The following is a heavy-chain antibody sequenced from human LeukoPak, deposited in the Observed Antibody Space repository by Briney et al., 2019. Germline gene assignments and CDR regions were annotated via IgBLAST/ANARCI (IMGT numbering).Heavy chain of an antibody. CDR1: EFTFSSYA. Sequence: PGGSLRLSCAASEFTFSSYAMNWVRQAPGKGLEWVSAMSGSGGSTYYADSVKGRFTISRDNSKNTLYLQMNTLRADDTAVYYCAKDHGSSDWYYFDYWGQGTLVTVSS. V-gene: IGHV3-23*01. J-gene: IGHJ4*02. CDR2: MSGSGGST. CDR3: AKDHGSSDWYYFDY. D-gene: IGHD6-13*01.